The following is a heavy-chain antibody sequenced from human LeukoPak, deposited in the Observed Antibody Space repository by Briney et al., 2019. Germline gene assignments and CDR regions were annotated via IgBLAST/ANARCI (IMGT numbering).Heavy chain of an antibody. CDR2: ISYDGSNK. D-gene: IGHD1-26*01. CDR1: GFTFSSYA. Sequence: GGSLRLSCAASGFTFSSYAMHWVRQAPGKGLEWVAVISYDGSNKYYADSVKGRFTISRDNSKNTLYLQMNSLRAEDTAVYYCVLEWERRTFDYWGQGTLVTVSS. CDR3: VLEWERRTFDY. J-gene: IGHJ4*02. V-gene: IGHV3-30-3*01.